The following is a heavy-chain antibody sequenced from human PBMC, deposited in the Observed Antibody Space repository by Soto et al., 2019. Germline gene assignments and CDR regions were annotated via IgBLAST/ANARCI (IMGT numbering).Heavy chain of an antibody. D-gene: IGHD5-18*01. V-gene: IGHV3-30*18. J-gene: IGHJ6*02. CDR2: ISYDGSNK. Sequence: VGSLRLSCAASGFTFSSYGMHWVRQAPGKGLEWVAVISYDGSNKYYADSVKGRFTISRDNSKNTLYLQMNSLRAEDTAVYYCAKDGRRKVHTAKVREGNYYYYYGMDVWGQGTTVTVSS. CDR1: GFTFSSYG. CDR3: AKDGRRKVHTAKVREGNYYYYYGMDV.